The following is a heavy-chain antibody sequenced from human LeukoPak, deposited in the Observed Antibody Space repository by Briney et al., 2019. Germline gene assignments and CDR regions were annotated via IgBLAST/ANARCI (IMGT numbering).Heavy chain of an antibody. CDR3: ARGWYGPDS. CDR2: ISRDGTIT. D-gene: IGHD1-14*01. J-gene: IGHJ5*01. Sequence: PGGSLRLSCAASGVTFSGHSMHWVRQAPGKGVVWVSGISRDGTITNYADAVKGRFTISRDNAKNTLYLQMNSLRVEDTAVYSCARGWYGPDSCGQGTLVTVSS. CDR1: GVTFSGHS. V-gene: IGHV3-74*01.